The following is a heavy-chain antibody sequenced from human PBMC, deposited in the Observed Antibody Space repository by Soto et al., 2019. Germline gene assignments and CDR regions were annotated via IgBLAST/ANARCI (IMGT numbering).Heavy chain of an antibody. V-gene: IGHV3-23*01. CDR3: AKNWETTSSSSSH. D-gene: IGHD6-6*01. J-gene: IGHJ4*02. CDR1: GFTFSTYA. Sequence: EVQLLESGGGLVQPGGSLRLSCAASGFTFSTYAMSWVRQAPGKGLEWVSAISGTGGSTYYADSVKGRFTISRDNSKNTLYLQMNSLRAEDTAVYYCAKNWETTSSSSSHWGQGTLVTASS. CDR2: ISGTGGST.